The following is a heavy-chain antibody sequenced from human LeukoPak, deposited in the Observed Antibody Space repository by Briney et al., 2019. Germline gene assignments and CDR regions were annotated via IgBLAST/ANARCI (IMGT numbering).Heavy chain of an antibody. D-gene: IGHD2-15*01. CDR3: ARGYCNSGSCFDF. CDR1: GGPTSSYY. CDR2: VYYTGNT. Sequence: SETLSLTCTVSGGPTSSYYWSWIRQPPGKGLEWIGYVYYTGNTNYNPSLKSRVTMSVDTSKNQFSLKLRSVTAADTAVYYCARGYCNSGSCFDFWGQGTLVTASS. J-gene: IGHJ4*02. V-gene: IGHV4-59*01.